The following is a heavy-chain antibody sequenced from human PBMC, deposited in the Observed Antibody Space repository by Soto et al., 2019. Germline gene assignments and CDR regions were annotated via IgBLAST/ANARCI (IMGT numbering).Heavy chain of an antibody. J-gene: IGHJ6*02. CDR2: ISYDGSNK. CDR1: AFTFSSYA. V-gene: IGHV3-30-3*01. D-gene: IGHD3-16*02. Sequence: GGSLRLSCAASAFTFSSYAMHWVRQAPGKGLEWVAVISYDGSNKYYADSVKGRFTISRDNSKNTLYLQMNSLRAEDTAVYYCARQDYVWGSYRPYYYGMDVWGQGTTVTVSS. CDR3: ARQDYVWGSYRPYYYGMDV.